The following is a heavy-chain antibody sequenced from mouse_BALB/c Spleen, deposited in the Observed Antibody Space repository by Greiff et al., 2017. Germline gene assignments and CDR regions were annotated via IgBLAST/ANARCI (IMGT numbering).Heavy chain of an antibody. CDR1: GFTFSSYA. V-gene: IGHV5-6-5*01. CDR3: ASALYYSYHY. D-gene: IGHD2-12*01. J-gene: IGHJ3*01. Sequence: EVQGVESGGGLVKPGGSLKLSCAASGFTFSSYAMSWVRQTPEKRLEWVASISSGGSTYYPDSVKGRFTISRDNARNILYLQMSSLRSEDTAMYYCASALYYSYHYWGQGTLVTVSA. CDR2: ISSGGST.